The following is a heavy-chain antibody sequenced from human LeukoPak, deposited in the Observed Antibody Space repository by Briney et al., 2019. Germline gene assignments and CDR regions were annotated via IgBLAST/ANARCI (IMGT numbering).Heavy chain of an antibody. CDR2: LNPYSGDT. CDR1: GYTFTTYY. V-gene: IGHV1-2*02. CDR3: VRSSYDSSLRFDDY. J-gene: IGHJ4*02. D-gene: IGHD3-22*01. Sequence: ASVKVSCKSSGYTFTTYYLHWVRQAPGQGLEWMGWLNPYSGDTNYAQNFQGRVTMTRDTSINTAYMELSRLRSDDTAVYYCVRSSYDSSLRFDDYWGQGTLVTVSS.